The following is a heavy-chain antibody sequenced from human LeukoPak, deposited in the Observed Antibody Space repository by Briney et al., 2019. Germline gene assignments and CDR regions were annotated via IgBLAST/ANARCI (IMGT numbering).Heavy chain of an antibody. D-gene: IGHD3-22*01. Sequence: GGSLRPSCAASGFTFSSYAMSWVRQAPGKGLEWVSAISGSGGSTYYADSVKGRFTISRDNSKNTLYLQMNSLRAEDTAVYYCAKWGYYYDSSGYYLFDPWGQGTLVTVSS. V-gene: IGHV3-23*01. J-gene: IGHJ5*02. CDR2: ISGSGGST. CDR1: GFTFSSYA. CDR3: AKWGYYYDSSGYYLFDP.